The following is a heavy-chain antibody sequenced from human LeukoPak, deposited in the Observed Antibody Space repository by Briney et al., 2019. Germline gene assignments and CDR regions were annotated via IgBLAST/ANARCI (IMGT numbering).Heavy chain of an antibody. CDR2: ISYNVTHK. D-gene: IGHD6-19*01. V-gene: IGHV3-30*04. J-gene: IGHJ1*01. CDR1: GFTFSHYA. Sequence: GGSLRLSCVASGFTFSHYALHWVRQAPGKGLEWVAVISYNVTHKEYTDSVKGRFTISRDNLASTLDLRMSSLRTEDTAVYYCAREPGYSSGDWGQGTLVTVSS. CDR3: AREPGYSSGD.